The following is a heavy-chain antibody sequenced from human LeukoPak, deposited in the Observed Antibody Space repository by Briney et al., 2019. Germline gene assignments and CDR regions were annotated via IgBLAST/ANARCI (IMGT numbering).Heavy chain of an antibody. CDR1: GFTFSTYG. CDR3: AREVTMVRGVVDY. CDR2: IRYDGSDK. Sequence: PGGSLRLSCAASGFTFSTYGMHWVRQAPGKGLEWVAFIRYDGSDKYYADSVKGRFTISRDNSKNTLYVQMNSLRAEDTAVYYCAREVTMVRGVVDYWGQGTLVTVSS. V-gene: IGHV3-30*02. J-gene: IGHJ4*02. D-gene: IGHD3-10*01.